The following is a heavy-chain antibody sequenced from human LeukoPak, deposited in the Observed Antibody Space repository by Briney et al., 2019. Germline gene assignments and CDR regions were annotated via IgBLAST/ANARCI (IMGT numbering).Heavy chain of an antibody. J-gene: IGHJ3*02. CDR3: AKDPYPDYGGLLGAFDI. V-gene: IGHV3-23*01. CDR2: ISGSGGST. D-gene: IGHD4-23*01. CDR1: GFTFSSYA. Sequence: KAGGSLRLSSAASGFTFSSYAMSWVRQAPGKGLEWVSAISGSGGSTYYADSVKGRFTISRDNSKNTLYLQMNSLRAEDTAVYYCAKDPYPDYGGLLGAFDIWGQGTMVTVSS.